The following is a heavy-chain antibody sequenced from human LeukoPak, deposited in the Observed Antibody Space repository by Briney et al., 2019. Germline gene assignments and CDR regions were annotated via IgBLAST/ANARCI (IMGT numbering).Heavy chain of an antibody. Sequence: GGSLRLSCAASGFTFSSYWMSWVRQAPGKGLEWVANIKQDGSEKYYVDSVKGRFTISRDNAKNSLYLQMSSLRAEDTAVYYCARLLVYNSGGEAFDYWGQGTLVTVSS. CDR1: GFTFSSYW. CDR2: IKQDGSEK. V-gene: IGHV3-7*01. D-gene: IGHD3-10*01. J-gene: IGHJ4*02. CDR3: ARLLVYNSGGEAFDY.